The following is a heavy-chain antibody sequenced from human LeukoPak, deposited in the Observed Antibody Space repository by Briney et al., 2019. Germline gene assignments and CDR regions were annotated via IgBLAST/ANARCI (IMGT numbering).Heavy chain of an antibody. Sequence: GGSLRLSCAASGFTFSSYSMNWVRQDPGKGLEWISYISSGSSTIYYADSVKGRFTISRDNAKNSLYLQMNSLRAEDTAVYYCAKDRNYYYGNLDYGGQGTLVSVSS. V-gene: IGHV3-48*01. J-gene: IGHJ4*02. CDR3: AKDRNYYYGNLDY. CDR2: ISSGSSTI. D-gene: IGHD3-10*01. CDR1: GFTFSSYS.